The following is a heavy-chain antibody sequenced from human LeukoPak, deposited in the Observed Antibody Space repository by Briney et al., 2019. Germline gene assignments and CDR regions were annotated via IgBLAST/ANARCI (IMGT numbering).Heavy chain of an antibody. CDR2: IYYSGST. V-gene: IGHV4-30-4*08. D-gene: IGHD2/OR15-2a*01. CDR3: ARGILLNAFDI. J-gene: IGHJ3*02. CDR1: GDSISSRDYY. Sequence: SETLSLTCSVSGDSISSRDYYWSWIRQPPGKGLERIGYIYYSGSTSYNPSLKSRVTISVDTSKNQFSLKLSSVTAADTAVYYCARGILLNAFDIWGQGTMVTVSS.